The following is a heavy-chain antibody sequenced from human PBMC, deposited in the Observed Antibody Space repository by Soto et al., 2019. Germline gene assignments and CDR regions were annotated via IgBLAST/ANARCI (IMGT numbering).Heavy chain of an antibody. Sequence: QVQLQESGPGLVKPSQTLSLTCTVSGGSISSGGYYWSWIRQHPGKGLEWIGYSYYSGSTYYNPSLKSRVTISVDTSKNQFSLKLSSVTAADTAVYYCARDQAGYWNDAFDIWGQGTMVTVSS. CDR3: ARDQAGYWNDAFDI. D-gene: IGHD2-15*01. CDR2: SYYSGST. CDR1: GGSISSGGYY. V-gene: IGHV4-31*03. J-gene: IGHJ3*02.